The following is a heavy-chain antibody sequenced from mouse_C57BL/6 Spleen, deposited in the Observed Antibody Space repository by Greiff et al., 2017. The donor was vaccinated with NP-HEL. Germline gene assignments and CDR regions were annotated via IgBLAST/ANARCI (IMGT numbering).Heavy chain of an antibody. J-gene: IGHJ2*01. Sequence: EVQLQQSGPVLVKPGASVKMSCKASGYTFTDYYMNWVKQSHGKSLEWIGVINPYNGGTSYNQKFKGKATLTVDKSSSTAYMELNSLTSEDSAVYSCARYSNYVYYVDYWGQGTTLTVSS. CDR2: INPYNGGT. CDR3: ARYSNYVYYVDY. V-gene: IGHV1-19*01. D-gene: IGHD2-5*01. CDR1: GYTFTDYY.